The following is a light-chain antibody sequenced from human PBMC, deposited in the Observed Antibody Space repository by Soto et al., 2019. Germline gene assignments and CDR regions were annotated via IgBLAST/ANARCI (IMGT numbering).Light chain of an antibody. CDR1: QSVSSY. CDR2: DAS. Sequence: SPGERATLSCRASQSVSSYLAWYQQKPGQAPRLLIYDASNRATGIPARFSGSGSGTDFTLTISSLEPEDFAVYYCQQRSNWPAFGGGTKVDIK. V-gene: IGKV3-11*01. J-gene: IGKJ4*01. CDR3: QQRSNWPA.